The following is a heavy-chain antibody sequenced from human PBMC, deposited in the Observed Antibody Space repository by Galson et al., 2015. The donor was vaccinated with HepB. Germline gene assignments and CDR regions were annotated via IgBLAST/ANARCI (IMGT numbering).Heavy chain of an antibody. J-gene: IGHJ3*01. V-gene: IGHV4-34*01. Sequence: SETLSLTCAVYGGSFSGYYWSWIRQPPGKGLEWIGEINHSGSTYYNPSLKSRVTISVDTSKNQFSLRLNSVTAADTAVYYCAREGRGSGYYGVGAFDVWGRGTMVTVSS. CDR1: GGSFSGYY. CDR3: AREGRGSGYYGVGAFDV. CDR2: INHSGST. D-gene: IGHD3-22*01.